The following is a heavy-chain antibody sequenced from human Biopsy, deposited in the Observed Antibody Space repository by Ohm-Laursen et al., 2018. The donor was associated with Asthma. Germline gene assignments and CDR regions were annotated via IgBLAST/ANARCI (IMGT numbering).Heavy chain of an antibody. CDR2: ISWNSATI. J-gene: IGHJ4*02. V-gene: IGHV3-9*01. CDR3: AKVRSDWVITESFDY. CDR1: GFKFDEYT. D-gene: IGHD3-22*01. Sequence: SLRLSCSASGFKFDEYTMHWVRQAPGKGLEWVSGISWNSATIGYADSVVGRFTISRDNAKNSVFLHMDSLRPEDTALYYCAKVRSDWVITESFDYWGQGVLVTVSS.